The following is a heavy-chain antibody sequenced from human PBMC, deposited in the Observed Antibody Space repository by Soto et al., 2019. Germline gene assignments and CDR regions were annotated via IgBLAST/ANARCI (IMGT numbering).Heavy chain of an antibody. Sequence: SDTLSLTCAVSGVSLTSGNWSTGVRPSPQRGLAYIGEIFHDGTANYYPSFERRVAMSVDTSRNQFSLKLTSVTAADTAVYFWARLVYDSRLNYMYFDFWGPGTLVTVSS. CDR2: IFHDGTA. CDR1: GVSLTSGNW. V-gene: IGHV4-4*02. CDR3: ARLVYDSRLNYMYFDF. D-gene: IGHD3-22*01. J-gene: IGHJ4*02.